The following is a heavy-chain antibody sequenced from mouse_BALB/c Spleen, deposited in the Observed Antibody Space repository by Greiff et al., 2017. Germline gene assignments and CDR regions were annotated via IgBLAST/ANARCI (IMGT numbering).Heavy chain of an antibody. CDR3: AKVGYYAMDY. V-gene: IGHV1-4*02. Sequence: VQLQQPGAELARPGASVKMSCKASGYTFTSYTMHWVKQRPGQGLEWIGYINPSSGYTEYNQKFKDKTTLTADKSSSTAYMQLSSLTSEDSAVYYCAKVGYYAMDYWGQGTSVTVSS. CDR2: INPSSGYT. J-gene: IGHJ4*01. D-gene: IGHD1-3*01. CDR1: GYTFTSYT.